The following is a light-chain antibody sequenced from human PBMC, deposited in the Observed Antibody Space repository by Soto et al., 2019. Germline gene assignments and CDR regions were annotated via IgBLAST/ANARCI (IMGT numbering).Light chain of an antibody. V-gene: IGKV1-33*01. CDR2: DAS. Sequence: DIQVTQSPFSLSAIVGDRVTLTCQASQDISNYLNWYQQKPGKAPKLLIYDASNLETGVPSRFSGSGSGTDFTFTISSLQPEDIATYYCQQYDNLPSFGGGTKVDIK. CDR3: QQYDNLPS. J-gene: IGKJ4*01. CDR1: QDISNY.